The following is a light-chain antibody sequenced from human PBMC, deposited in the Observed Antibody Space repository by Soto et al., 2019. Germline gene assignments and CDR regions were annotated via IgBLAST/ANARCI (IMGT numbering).Light chain of an antibody. CDR2: KVS. J-gene: IGKJ1*01. CDR3: MQGTHWPWT. CDR1: QGLVYYDGNTY. Sequence: DVVMTQSPLSLPVTLGQPASISCRSSQGLVYYDGNTYLNWFHQRPGQSPRRLIYKVSNRDSGVPDRFSGSGSGTDFTLKISRVEAEDVGLYYCMQGTHWPWTFDQGTKVEIK. V-gene: IGKV2-30*01.